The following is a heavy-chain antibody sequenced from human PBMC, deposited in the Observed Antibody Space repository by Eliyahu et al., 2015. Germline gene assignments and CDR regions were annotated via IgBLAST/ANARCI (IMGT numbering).Heavy chain of an antibody. CDR3: AKWGXGWGSHYQYGMDV. CDR1: GFTYSKFS. D-gene: IGHD2-21*01. CDR2: ISGSGDNT. V-gene: IGHV3-23*01. J-gene: IGHJ6*02. Sequence: VQPGGSLRLSCAASGFTYSKFSMSWVRQAPGKGLEWVADISGSGDNTDYADSVNGRFTISRDNSKDTLYLQMTSLXVEDTAVYFCAKWGXGWGSHYQYGMDVWGQGTTVIVSS.